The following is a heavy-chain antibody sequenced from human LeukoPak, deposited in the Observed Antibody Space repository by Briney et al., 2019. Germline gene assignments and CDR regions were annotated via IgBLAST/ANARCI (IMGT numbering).Heavy chain of an antibody. CDR3: ARDGGAARPRAFDI. CDR2: ISSSSSYI. D-gene: IGHD6-6*01. J-gene: IGHJ3*02. Sequence: GGSLRLSCAASGFTFSSYSMNWVRQAPGKGLEWVSSISSSSSYIYYADSVKGRFTISRDNAKNSLYLQMNSLRAEDTAVYYCARDGGAARPRAFDIRGQGTMVTVSS. CDR1: GFTFSSYS. V-gene: IGHV3-21*01.